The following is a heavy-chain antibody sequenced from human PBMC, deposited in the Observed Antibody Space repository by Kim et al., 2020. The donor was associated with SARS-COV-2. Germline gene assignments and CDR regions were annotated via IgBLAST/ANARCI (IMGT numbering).Heavy chain of an antibody. Sequence: SNAKKFQGRVTMTRDTSTTTVYMELSSLRSEDTAVYYCARDQISSWTNFEFWGQGTLVTVSS. D-gene: IGHD6-13*01. CDR3: ARDQISSWTNFEF. J-gene: IGHJ4*02. V-gene: IGHV1-46*01.